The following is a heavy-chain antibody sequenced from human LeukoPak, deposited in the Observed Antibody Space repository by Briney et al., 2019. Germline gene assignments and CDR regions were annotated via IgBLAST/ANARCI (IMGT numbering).Heavy chain of an antibody. D-gene: IGHD2-21*02. CDR1: GFTVSSNY. CDR2: IYSGGST. CDR3: AKNCGGDCLHYYYYGMDV. V-gene: IGHV3-66*01. Sequence: PGGSLRLSCAASGFTVSSNYMSWVRQAPGKGLEWVSVIYSGGSTYYADSVKGRFTISRDNSKNTLYLQMNSLRAEDTAVYYCAKNCGGDCLHYYYYGMDVWGQGTTVTVSS. J-gene: IGHJ6*02.